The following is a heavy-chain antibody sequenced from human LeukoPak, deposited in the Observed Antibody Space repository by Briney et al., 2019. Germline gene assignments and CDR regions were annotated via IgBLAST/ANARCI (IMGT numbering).Heavy chain of an antibody. CDR3: ARSVRGVISPFDY. CDR1: GGSFSGYY. Sequence: PSETLSLTCAVYGGSFSGYYWSWIRQPPGKGLEWVGEINHSGSTNYNPSLKSRVTISVDKSKNQFSLKLSSVTAADTAVYYCARSVRGVISPFDYWGQGTLVTVSS. CDR2: INHSGST. V-gene: IGHV4-34*01. D-gene: IGHD3-10*01. J-gene: IGHJ4*02.